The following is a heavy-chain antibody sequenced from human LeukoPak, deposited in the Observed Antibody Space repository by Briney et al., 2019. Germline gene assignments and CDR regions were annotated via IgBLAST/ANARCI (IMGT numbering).Heavy chain of an antibody. D-gene: IGHD4-17*01. V-gene: IGHV3-23*01. CDR2: IRGGGGSA. CDR3: ARDPNGDYIGAFDM. Sequence: PGGPLRLSCRASGFTFGAYAMMWVRQAPGMGPEGVSAIRGGGGSAFYADSVKGRFTISRDNSKYTLFLQMNSLRDEDTAVYYCARDPNGDYIGAFDMWGPGTMVTVSS. J-gene: IGHJ3*02. CDR1: GFTFGAYA.